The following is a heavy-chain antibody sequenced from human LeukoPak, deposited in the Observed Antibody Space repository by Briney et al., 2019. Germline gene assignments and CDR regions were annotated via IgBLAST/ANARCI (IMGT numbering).Heavy chain of an antibody. J-gene: IGHJ4*02. D-gene: IGHD3-22*01. V-gene: IGHV3-30*04. Sequence: GRSLRLSCAASGFTFSSYAMHWVRQAPGKGLEWVAVISYDGSDKYSADSVKGRFTISRDNSKNTLYLQMNSLRAEDTAVYYCARVDYYDSSGFDYWGQGTLVTVSS. CDR1: GFTFSSYA. CDR2: ISYDGSDK. CDR3: ARVDYYDSSGFDY.